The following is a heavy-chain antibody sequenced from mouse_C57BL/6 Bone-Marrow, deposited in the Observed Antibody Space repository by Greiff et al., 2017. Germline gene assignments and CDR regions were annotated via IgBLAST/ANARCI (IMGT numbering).Heavy chain of an antibody. CDR3: ARDLDGYAMDY. J-gene: IGHJ4*01. CDR1: GFTFSSYA. V-gene: IGHV5-4*01. CDR2: ISDGGSYT. Sequence: DVKLVESGGGLVKPGGSLKLSCAASGFTFSSYAMSWVRQTPEKRLEWVATISDGGSYTYYPDNVKGRFTISRDNAKNNLYLQMSHLKSEDTAMYYCARDLDGYAMDYWGQGTSVTVSS.